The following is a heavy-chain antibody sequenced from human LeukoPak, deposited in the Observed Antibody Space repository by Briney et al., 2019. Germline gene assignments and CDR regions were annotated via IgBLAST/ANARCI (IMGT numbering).Heavy chain of an antibody. V-gene: IGHV1-3*01. J-gene: IGHJ4*02. CDR3: ARDRSGGSSWSFDY. CDR1: GYIFTSYA. D-gene: IGHD6-13*01. Sequence: ASVKVSCKASGYIFTSYAMHWVRQAPGQRLEWMGWINAGNGNTKYSQKFQGRATITRDTSASTAYMELSSLRSEDTAVYYCARDRSGGSSWSFDYWGQGTLVTVSS. CDR2: INAGNGNT.